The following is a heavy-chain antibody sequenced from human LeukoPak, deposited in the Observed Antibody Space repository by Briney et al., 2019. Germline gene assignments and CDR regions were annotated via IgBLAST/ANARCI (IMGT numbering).Heavy chain of an antibody. CDR2: ISYDGSNK. J-gene: IGHJ4*02. CDR3: ARESVPNFDY. Sequence: GRSLRLSCAASGFTFSSYAMRWVRQAPGKGLEWVAVISYDGSNKYYADSVKGRFTISRDNSKNTLYLQMNSLRAEDTAVYYCARESVPNFDYWGQGTLVTVSS. D-gene: IGHD1-1*01. V-gene: IGHV3-30*01. CDR1: GFTFSSYA.